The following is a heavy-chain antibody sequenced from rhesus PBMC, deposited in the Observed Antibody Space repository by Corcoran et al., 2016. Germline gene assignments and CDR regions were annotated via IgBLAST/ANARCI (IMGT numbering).Heavy chain of an antibody. CDR3: AREDCSGTTCYEADY. D-gene: IGHD2-2*01. J-gene: IGHJ4*01. V-gene: IGHV4-169*02. CDR2: LFGSGSST. CDR1: GASISDNY. Sequence: QLQLQESGPVLVKPSDTLSVTCAVSGASISDNYLSWFRPAPGQGLEWLGYLFGSGSSTNNNPSHNSRGTLSADTSKNQLSLKRRYVTAADTAVYYCAREDCSGTTCYEADYWGQGVLVTVSS.